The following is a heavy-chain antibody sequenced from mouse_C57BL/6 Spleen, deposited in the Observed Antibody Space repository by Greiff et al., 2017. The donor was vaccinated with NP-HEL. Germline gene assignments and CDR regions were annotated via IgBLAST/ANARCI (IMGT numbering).Heavy chain of an antibody. CDR2: ISSGGDYI. Sequence: EVQLVESGEGLVKPGGSLKLSCAASGFTFSSYAMSWVRQTPEKRLEWVAYISSGGDYIYYADTVNGRFTISRDNARNTLYLQMSSLKSEDTAMYYCRGYYDSPYAMDYWGQGTSVTVSS. V-gene: IGHV5-9-1*02. D-gene: IGHD2-4*01. CDR1: GFTFSSYA. CDR3: RGYYDSPYAMDY. J-gene: IGHJ4*01.